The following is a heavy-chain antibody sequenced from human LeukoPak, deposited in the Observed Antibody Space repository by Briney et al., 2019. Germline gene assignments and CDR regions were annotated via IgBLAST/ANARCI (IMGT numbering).Heavy chain of an antibody. V-gene: IGHV3-23*01. CDR1: GFTFSDHG. D-gene: IGHD1-26*01. J-gene: IGHJ4*02. CDR3: ARNSGTYFY. CDR2: ISDTGGSI. Sequence: GGSLRLSCAASGFTFSDHGMTWVRQAAGKGLEWVSTISDTGGSIYYADSVKGRFTISRDNSENTVYLQMDSLRADDTALYYCARNSGTYFYWGQGTRVTVSS.